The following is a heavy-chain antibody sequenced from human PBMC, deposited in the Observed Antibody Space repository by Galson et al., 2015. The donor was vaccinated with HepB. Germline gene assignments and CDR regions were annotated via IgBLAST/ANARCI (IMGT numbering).Heavy chain of an antibody. J-gene: IGHJ6*02. Sequence: LSLTCTVSGGSISRSSYYWGWIRQPPGKGPAWIGNIYYSGSTYYNPSLESRVTISADTSKNQFSLKLTSVTAADTAAYYCARPPGGFWSGSFDVMDVWGQGTKVTVSS. V-gene: IGHV4-39*01. CDR1: GGSISRSSYY. CDR2: IYYSGST. CDR3: ARPPGGFWSGSFDVMDV. D-gene: IGHD3-3*01.